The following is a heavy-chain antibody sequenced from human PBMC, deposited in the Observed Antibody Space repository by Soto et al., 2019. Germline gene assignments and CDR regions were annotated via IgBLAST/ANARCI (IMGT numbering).Heavy chain of an antibody. CDR3: ARRWGSAADY. J-gene: IGHJ4*02. CDR1: GGSISSYY. CDR2: IYYSGST. Sequence: QVQLQESGPGLVKPSETLSLTCTVSGGSISSYYWSWIRQPPGKGLEWIGYIYYSGSTNYNPSLKRRVTISVETSKNQYYLKLSSVTAADTAVYYCARRWGSAADYWGQGTLVTVSS. V-gene: IGHV4-59*08. D-gene: IGHD2-15*01.